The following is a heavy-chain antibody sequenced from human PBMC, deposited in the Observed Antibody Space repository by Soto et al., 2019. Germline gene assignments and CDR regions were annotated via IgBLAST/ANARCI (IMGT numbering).Heavy chain of an antibody. CDR1: GFTFSSYA. CDR2: ISYDGSNK. CDR3: ARDKSPYSSGWHNRHFDY. J-gene: IGHJ4*02. D-gene: IGHD6-19*01. V-gene: IGHV3-30-3*01. Sequence: QVQLVESGGGVVQPGRSLRLSCAASGFTFSSYAMHWVRQAPGKGLEWVAVISYDGSNKYYADSVKGRFTISRDNSKNTLYLQMNSLTTEDTAGYYCARDKSPYSSGWHNRHFDYWGQGTLVTVSS.